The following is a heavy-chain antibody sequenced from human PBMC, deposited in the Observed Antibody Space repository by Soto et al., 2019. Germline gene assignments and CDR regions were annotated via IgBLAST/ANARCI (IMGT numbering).Heavy chain of an antibody. CDR3: AGGGVRGVITRTRDYYGMDV. Sequence: GESLKISCKGSGYSFTSYWIGWVRQMPGKGLECMGIIYPGDSDTRYSPSFQGQVTISADKSISTAYLQWSSLKASDTAMYYCAGGGVRGVITRTRDYYGMDVWGQGTTVTVSS. V-gene: IGHV5-51*01. CDR2: IYPGDSDT. J-gene: IGHJ6*02. D-gene: IGHD3-10*01. CDR1: GYSFTSYW.